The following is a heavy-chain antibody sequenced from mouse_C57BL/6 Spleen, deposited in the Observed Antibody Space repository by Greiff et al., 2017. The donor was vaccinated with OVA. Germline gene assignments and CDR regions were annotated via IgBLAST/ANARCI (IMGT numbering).Heavy chain of an antibody. Sequence: QVHVKQPGAELVKPGASVKMSCKASGYTFTSYWITWVKQRPGQGLEWIGDIYPGSGSTNYNEKFESKATLTVDTSSSTAYMQLSSLTSEDSAVYYCARLTTVVARGFDYWGQGTTLTVSS. CDR1: GYTFTSYW. V-gene: IGHV1-55*01. D-gene: IGHD1-1*01. J-gene: IGHJ2*01. CDR3: ARLTTVVARGFDY. CDR2: IYPGSGST.